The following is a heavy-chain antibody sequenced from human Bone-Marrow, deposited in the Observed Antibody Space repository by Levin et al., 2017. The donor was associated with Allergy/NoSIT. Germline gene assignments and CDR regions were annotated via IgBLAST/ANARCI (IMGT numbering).Heavy chain of an antibody. CDR1: GLTFSSYS. D-gene: IGHD6-19*01. Sequence: GESLKISCAASGLTFSSYSMNWVRQAPGKGLEWVSYISSSGTTIYYADSVKGRFTISRDNAKNSLYLQMNSLRAEDTAVYFCAGDGAGWAGSMYYWGQGTLVTVSS. CDR3: AGDGAGWAGSMYY. V-gene: IGHV3-48*01. J-gene: IGHJ4*02. CDR2: ISSSGTTI.